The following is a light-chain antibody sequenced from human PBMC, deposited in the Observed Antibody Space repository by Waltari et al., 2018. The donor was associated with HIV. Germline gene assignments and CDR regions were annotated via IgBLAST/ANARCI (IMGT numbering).Light chain of an antibody. CDR3: SSYSATNTVV. V-gene: IGLV2-18*04. CDR1: NSDIGGYDR. J-gene: IGLJ2*01. CDR2: EVT. Sequence: QSALTQPPSVSGSPGQSVTISCAGTNSDIGGYDRVSWYQQPPGTAPKLLIYEVTKRPSGVPGRCSASKSGTTASLPISGLQAGDEGDYYCSSYSATNTVVFGGGTKLTVL.